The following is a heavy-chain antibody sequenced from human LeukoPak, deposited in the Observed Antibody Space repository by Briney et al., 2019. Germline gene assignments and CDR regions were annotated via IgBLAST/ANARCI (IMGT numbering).Heavy chain of an antibody. CDR1: DGSISSSSYY. D-gene: IGHD6-13*01. V-gene: IGHV4-39*01. J-gene: IGHJ4*02. CDR2: IYYSGST. CDR3: ARLGSSSWLDY. Sequence: SETLPLTCTVSDGSISSSSYYWGWIRQPPGKGLEWIGSIYYSGSTYYNPSLKSRVTISVDTSKNQFSLKLSSVTAADTAVYYCARLGSSSWLDYWGQGTLVTVSS.